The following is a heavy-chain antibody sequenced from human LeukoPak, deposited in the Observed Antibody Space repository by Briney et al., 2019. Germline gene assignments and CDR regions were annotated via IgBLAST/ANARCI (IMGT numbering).Heavy chain of an antibody. J-gene: IGHJ4*02. CDR1: GFTFSDAW. V-gene: IGHV3-15*01. CDR2: IKSKTNGGTT. CDR3: NTDSHVKNY. Sequence: GGSLRLSCAVSGFTFSDAWMSWVRQAPGKGLEWVGRIKSKTNGGTTDYAAPVKGRFTISRDDSKNTQYLQMDSLKAEDTAVYYCNTDSHVKNYWGQGTLVTVSS.